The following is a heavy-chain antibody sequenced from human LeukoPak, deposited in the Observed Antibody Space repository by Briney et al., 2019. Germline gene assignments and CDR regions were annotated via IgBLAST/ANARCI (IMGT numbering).Heavy chain of an antibody. D-gene: IGHD3-22*01. V-gene: IGHV3-74*01. CDR1: GFTFSSYW. CDR2: IKSDGST. Sequence: GGSLRLSCAASGFTFSSYWMHWVRQAPGKGLVWGSRIKSDGSTNYADSVKGRFTISRDNAKNTLSLQMNSLRAEDTGVYYCARSPSEIGGYYPEYFRHWGQGTLVTASS. J-gene: IGHJ1*01. CDR3: ARSPSEIGGYYPEYFRH.